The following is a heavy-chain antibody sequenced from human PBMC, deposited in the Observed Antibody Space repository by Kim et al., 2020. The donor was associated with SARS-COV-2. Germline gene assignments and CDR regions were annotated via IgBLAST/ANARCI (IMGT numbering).Heavy chain of an antibody. V-gene: IGHV3-11*05. CDR1: GFTFSDYY. Sequence: GGSLRLSCAASGFTFSDYYMSWIRQAPGKGLEWVSYISSSSSYTNYADSVKGRFTISRDNAKNSLYLQMNSLRAEDTAVYYCARGGGDIVVVPAAEGQCDYWGQGTLVTVSS. J-gene: IGHJ4*02. D-gene: IGHD2-2*01. CDR2: ISSSSSYT. CDR3: ARGGGDIVVVPAAEGQCDY.